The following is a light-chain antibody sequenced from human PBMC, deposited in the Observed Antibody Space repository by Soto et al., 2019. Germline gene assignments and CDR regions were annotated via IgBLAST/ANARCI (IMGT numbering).Light chain of an antibody. Sequence: EIVLSLTTGTMSLSPGERATLSCRASQSFRGLLAWYQQKPGQAPRLLIYGSSSRATGIPDRFSGSGSGTDFTLTISILEPEDFAVYYCLQYGISGTFGQGTMV. V-gene: IGKV3-20*01. J-gene: IGKJ1*01. CDR1: QSFRGL. CDR2: GSS. CDR3: LQYGISGT.